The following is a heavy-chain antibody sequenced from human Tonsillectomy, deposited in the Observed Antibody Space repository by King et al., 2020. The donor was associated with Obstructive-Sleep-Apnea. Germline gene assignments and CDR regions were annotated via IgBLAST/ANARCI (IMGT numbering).Heavy chain of an antibody. CDR2: ISAYNGNT. CDR1: GYTFTSYG. V-gene: IGHV1-18*04. J-gene: IGHJ6*02. Sequence: QLVQSGAEVKKRGASVKVSCKASGYTFTSYGISWVRQAPGQGLEWMGWISAYNGNTNYAQKLQGRVTMTTDTSTSTAYMELRSLRSDDTAVYYCARILGYCSGGSCYYYGMDVWGQGTTVTVSS. CDR3: ARILGYCSGGSCYYYGMDV. D-gene: IGHD2-15*01.